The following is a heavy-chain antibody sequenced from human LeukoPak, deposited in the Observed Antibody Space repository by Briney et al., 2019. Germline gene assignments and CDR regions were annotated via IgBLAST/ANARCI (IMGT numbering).Heavy chain of an antibody. D-gene: IGHD3-22*01. Sequence: TSETLSLTCTVSGGSISSYYWSWIRQPAGKGLEWIGRIYTGGSTNYNPSLKSRVTISVDTSKNQFSLKLSSVTAADTAVYYCARGISYYDSSGYYTAYYFDYWGQGTLVTVSS. V-gene: IGHV4-4*07. CDR3: ARGISYYDSSGYYTAYYFDY. J-gene: IGHJ4*02. CDR2: IYTGGST. CDR1: GGSISSYY.